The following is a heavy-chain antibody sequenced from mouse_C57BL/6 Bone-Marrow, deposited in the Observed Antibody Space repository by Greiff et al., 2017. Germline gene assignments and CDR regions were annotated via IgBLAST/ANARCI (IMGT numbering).Heavy chain of an antibody. CDR2: IRNKANGYTT. D-gene: IGHD2-5*01. Sequence: EVKLMESGGGLVQPGGSLSLSCAASGFTFTDYYMSWVRQPPGKALEWLGFIRNKANGYTTEYSASVKGRFTISRDNSHSILYLQMNALRAEDSATYYCARSDDSNYDAMDYWGQGTSVTVSS. CDR1: GFTFTDYY. J-gene: IGHJ4*01. CDR3: ARSDDSNYDAMDY. V-gene: IGHV7-3*01.